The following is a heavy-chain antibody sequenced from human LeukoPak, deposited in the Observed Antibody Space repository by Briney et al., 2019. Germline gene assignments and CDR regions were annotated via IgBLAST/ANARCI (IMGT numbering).Heavy chain of an antibody. CDR2: ISSSSSYI. CDR3: AKDQQLLWFGESYYFDY. CDR1: GFTFSSYS. J-gene: IGHJ4*02. V-gene: IGHV3-21*04. D-gene: IGHD3-10*01. Sequence: PGGSLRLSCAASGFTFSSYSMNWVRQAPGKGLEWVSSISSSSSYIYYADSVKGRFTISRDNSKNTLYLQMNSLRAEDTAVYYCAKDQQLLWFGESYYFDYWGQGTLVTVSS.